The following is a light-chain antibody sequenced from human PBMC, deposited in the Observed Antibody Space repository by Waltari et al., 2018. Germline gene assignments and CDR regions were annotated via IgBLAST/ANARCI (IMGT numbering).Light chain of an antibody. J-gene: IGLJ1*01. CDR1: SSDVGFYDF. V-gene: IGLV2-8*01. CDR3: SSYAGSNNYV. CDR2: DVS. Sequence: QSALTQPASVSGSPGQSITISCTGTSSDVGFYDFVSWFQQHPGKAPTLIIFDVSKRPSGVPDRFSGSKSGNTASLTVSGLQAEDEADYYCSSYAGSNNYVFGTGTKVTVL.